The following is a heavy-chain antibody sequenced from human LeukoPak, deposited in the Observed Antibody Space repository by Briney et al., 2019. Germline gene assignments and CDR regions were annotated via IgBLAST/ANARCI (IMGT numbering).Heavy chain of an antibody. CDR1: GGTFSSYA. J-gene: IGHJ4*02. V-gene: IGHV1-69*05. CDR3: ARDSDYGTLFSY. Sequence: SVKVSCKASGGTFSSYAISWVRQAPGQGLEWMGGIIPIFGTANYAQKFQGRVTITTDESTSTAYMELSSLRSEDTAVYYCARDSDYGTLFSYWGQGTLVTVSS. D-gene: IGHD4-17*01. CDR2: IIPIFGTA.